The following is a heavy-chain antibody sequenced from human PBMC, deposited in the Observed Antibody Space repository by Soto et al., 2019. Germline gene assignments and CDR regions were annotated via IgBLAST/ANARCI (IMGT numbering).Heavy chain of an antibody. D-gene: IGHD2-15*01. Sequence: GGSLRLSCAASGVTFSSYWMSWVRQAPGKGLEWVSSINQDGSEKYYADSVKGRFIISRDNAKSTIHLEMNSLRAEDTAVYYCAREGYCSDANCYSFFQYWGRGTLVTVSS. J-gene: IGHJ4*02. V-gene: IGHV3-7*01. CDR1: GVTFSSYW. CDR2: INQDGSEK. CDR3: AREGYCSDANCYSFFQY.